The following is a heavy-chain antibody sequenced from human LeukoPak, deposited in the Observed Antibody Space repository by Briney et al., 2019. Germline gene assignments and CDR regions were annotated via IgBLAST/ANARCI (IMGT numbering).Heavy chain of an antibody. V-gene: IGHV4-39*07. J-gene: IGHJ5*02. CDR1: GGSISSSSYY. CDR3: ARTSGSYLNWFDP. CDR2: IYYSGST. D-gene: IGHD1-26*01. Sequence: SETLSLTCTVSGGSISSSSYYWGWIRQPPGKGLEWIGSIYYSGSTYYNPSLKSRVTISVDTSKNQFSLKLSSVTAADTAVYYCARTSGSYLNWFDPWGQGTLVTVSS.